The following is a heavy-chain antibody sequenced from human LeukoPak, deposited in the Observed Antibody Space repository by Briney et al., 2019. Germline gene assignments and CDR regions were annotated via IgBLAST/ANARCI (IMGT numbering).Heavy chain of an antibody. Sequence: KSSETLSLTCTVSGGSISSYYWSWIRQHPGKGLEWIGYIYYSGSTYYNPSLKSRVTISVDTSKNQFSLKLSSVTAADTAVYYCARDQRFGNYNWFDPWGQGTLVTVSS. CDR3: ARDQRFGNYNWFDP. D-gene: IGHD3-10*01. CDR1: GGSISSYY. J-gene: IGHJ5*02. CDR2: IYYSGST. V-gene: IGHV4-59*06.